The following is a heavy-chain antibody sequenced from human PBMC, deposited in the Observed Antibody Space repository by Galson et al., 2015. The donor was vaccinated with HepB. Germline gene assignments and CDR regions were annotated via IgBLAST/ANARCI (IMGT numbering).Heavy chain of an antibody. CDR3: ARAVVVVAATPLIPPYWYFDL. D-gene: IGHD2-15*01. CDR2: INPSGGST. J-gene: IGHJ2*01. CDR1: GYTFTSYY. V-gene: IGHV1-46*01. Sequence: SVKVSCKASGYTFTSYYMHWVRQAPGQGLEWMGIINPSGGSTSYAQKFQGSVTMTRDTSKNQFSLKLSSVTAADTAVYYCARAVVVVAATPLIPPYWYFDLWGRGTLVTVSS.